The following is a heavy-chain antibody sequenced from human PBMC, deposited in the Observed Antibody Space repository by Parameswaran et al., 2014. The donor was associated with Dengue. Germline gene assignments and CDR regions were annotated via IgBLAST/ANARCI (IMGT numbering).Heavy chain of an antibody. CDR3: ARDRGPVTMSLGIFDY. CDR2: ISAYNGNT. Sequence: WVRQAPGQGLEWMGWISAYNGNTNYEQKFQGRVTMTKDTSTSTAYMELRSLRSDDTAMYYCARDRGPVTMSLGIFDYWGQGTVVTVSS. J-gene: IGHJ4*02. D-gene: IGHD4-17*01. V-gene: IGHV1-18*01.